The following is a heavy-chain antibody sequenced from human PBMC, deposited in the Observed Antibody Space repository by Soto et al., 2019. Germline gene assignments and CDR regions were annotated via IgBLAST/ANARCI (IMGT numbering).Heavy chain of an antibody. CDR2: INHSGST. CDR1: GGSFSGYY. Sequence: PSETLSLTCAVYGGSFSGYYWSWIRQPPGKGLEWIGEINHSGSTNYNPSLKSRVTISVDTSKNQFSLKLSSVTAADTAVYYCARVHSSSLDAFDIWGQGTMVTVSS. V-gene: IGHV4-34*01. CDR3: ARVHSSSLDAFDI. J-gene: IGHJ3*02. D-gene: IGHD6-13*01.